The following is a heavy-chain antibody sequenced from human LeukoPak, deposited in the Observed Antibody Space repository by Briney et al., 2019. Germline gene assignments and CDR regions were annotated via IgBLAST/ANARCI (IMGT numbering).Heavy chain of an antibody. CDR2: IYHRGST. CDR1: GYSISNGYY. CDR3: ARRHSGYDSDLIDY. D-gene: IGHD5-12*01. J-gene: IGHJ4*02. Sequence: SETLSLTCTVSGYSISNGYYWGWIRQPPGKGLEWVGSIYHRGSTYYNPSLKSRVTISVDTSKNQFSLKLSSVTAADTAVYYCARRHSGYDSDLIDYWGQGTLVTVSS. V-gene: IGHV4-38-2*02.